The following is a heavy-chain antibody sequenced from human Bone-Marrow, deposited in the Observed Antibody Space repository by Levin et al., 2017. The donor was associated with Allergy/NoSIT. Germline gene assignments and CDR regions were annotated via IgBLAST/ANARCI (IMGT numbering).Heavy chain of an antibody. J-gene: IGHJ6*02. D-gene: IGHD2-2*01. CDR3: AKNYLVVPAAMLYYRYYGLDV. V-gene: IGHV3-23*01. Sequence: GESLKISCAASGFTFDRYALSWVRQAPGKGLEWVSGISGGGARTKYADSVEGRFTISRDNADKMLYLQMNSLRAEDTAIYYCAKNYLVVPAAMLYYRYYGLDVWGQGTTVTVSS. CDR1: GFTFDRYA. CDR2: ISGGGART.